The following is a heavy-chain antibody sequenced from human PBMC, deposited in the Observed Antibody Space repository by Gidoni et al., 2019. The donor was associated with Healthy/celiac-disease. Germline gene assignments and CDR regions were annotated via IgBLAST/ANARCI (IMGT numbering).Heavy chain of an antibody. CDR1: GFTFSGPA. D-gene: IGHD6-6*01. Sequence: EVQLVESGGGLVQPGGSLKLSCAASGFTFSGPAMHWVRQASGKGLEWVGRIRSKANSYATAYAASVKGRFTISRDDSKNTAYLQMNSLKTEDTAVYYCTRYSSSFYYYYGMDVWGQGTTVTVSS. J-gene: IGHJ6*02. CDR2: IRSKANSYAT. CDR3: TRYSSSFYYYYGMDV. V-gene: IGHV3-73*02.